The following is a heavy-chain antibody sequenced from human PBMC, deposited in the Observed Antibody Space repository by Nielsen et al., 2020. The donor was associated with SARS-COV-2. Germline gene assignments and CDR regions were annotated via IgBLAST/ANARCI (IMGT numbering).Heavy chain of an antibody. V-gene: IGHV4-30-4*01. D-gene: IGHD3-10*01. Sequence: SETLSPTCTVSGGSITSGDSYWSWIRQPPGKGLEWIGSIYYSGSTYYNPSLIGRTTISVDTSKNQFSLKVTSVTAADAAVYYCASLLWFGEADYFASWGRGTLVTVSS. CDR1: GGSITSGDSY. J-gene: IGHJ4*02. CDR2: IYYSGST. CDR3: ASLLWFGEADYFAS.